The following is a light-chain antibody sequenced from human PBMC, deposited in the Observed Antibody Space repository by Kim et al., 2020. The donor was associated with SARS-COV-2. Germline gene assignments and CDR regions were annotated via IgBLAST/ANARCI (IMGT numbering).Light chain of an antibody. CDR1: SSDVGGYNS. CDR2: DVN. Sequence: QSALTQPRSVSGSPGQSVTISCTGTSSDVGGYNSVSWYQQHSGKAPKVIIYDVNRRPSGVPDRFSGSKSGNTASLTISGLQAGDEADYYCCSYAGSYSYVFGTGTKVTVL. J-gene: IGLJ1*01. CDR3: CSYAGSYSYV. V-gene: IGLV2-11*01.